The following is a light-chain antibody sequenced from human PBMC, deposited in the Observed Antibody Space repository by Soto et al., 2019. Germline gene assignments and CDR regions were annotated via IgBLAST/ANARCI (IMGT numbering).Light chain of an antibody. J-gene: IGLJ1*01. CDR3: CSYTRTSNHYF. V-gene: IGLV2-14*02. CDR2: EGS. CDR1: SSDVGSYNL. Sequence: QSVLTQPASVSGSPGQSISISCTGTSSDVGSYNLVSWYQQHPGKAPKLMIYEGSKRPSGVSDRFSGSKSGSTASLTISGLQAEDEADYYCCSYTRTSNHYFFGSGTRSQS.